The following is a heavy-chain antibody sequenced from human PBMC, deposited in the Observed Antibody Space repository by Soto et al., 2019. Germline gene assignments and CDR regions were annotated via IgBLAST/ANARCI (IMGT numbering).Heavy chain of an antibody. Sequence: SETLSLTCTVSGGSISSYYWSWIRQPPGKGLEWIGYIYYSGSTNYNPSLKSRVTISVDTSKNQFSLKLSSVTAADTAVYYCARKGGSSTSFYYYYMDVWGKGTTVTVSS. J-gene: IGHJ6*03. CDR1: GGSISSYY. CDR3: ARKGGSSTSFYYYYMDV. CDR2: IYYSGST. D-gene: IGHD2-2*01. V-gene: IGHV4-59*08.